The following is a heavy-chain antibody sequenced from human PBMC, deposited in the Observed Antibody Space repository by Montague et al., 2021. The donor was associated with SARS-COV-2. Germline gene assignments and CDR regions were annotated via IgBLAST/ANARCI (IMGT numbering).Heavy chain of an antibody. V-gene: IGHV4-59*01. CDR2: IIYSGNT. D-gene: IGHD2-2*01. J-gene: IGHJ6*02. Sequence: SETLSLTCTVSSGSISTYYWSWIRQLPGKGLEWIGYIIYSGNTYYNPSXXSRVTISIDTSKNQFSLRLSSVTAADAAVYYCATGRAGNRYAYYYGMDVWGQGTTVTVSS. CDR1: SGSISTYY. CDR3: ATGRAGNRYAYYYGMDV.